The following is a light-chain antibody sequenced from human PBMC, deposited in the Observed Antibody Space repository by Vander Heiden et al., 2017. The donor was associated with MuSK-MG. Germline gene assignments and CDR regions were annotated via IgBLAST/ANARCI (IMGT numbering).Light chain of an antibody. Sequence: SEMTQGTEVSVVSGRAVRFTCQGDSLRSYHASWYQQKPGQAPFLFIFAKNNRPSRIPDRFSCSISVNTSSFTITGAQAEDEADYYCHSRDGSDNPLFGVGTMLTVL. CDR1: SLRSYH. CDR2: AKN. V-gene: IGLV3-19*01. CDR3: HSRDGSDNPL. J-gene: IGLJ2*01.